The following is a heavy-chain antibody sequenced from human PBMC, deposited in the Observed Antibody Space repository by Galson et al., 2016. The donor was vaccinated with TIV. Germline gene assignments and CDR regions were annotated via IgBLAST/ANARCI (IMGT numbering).Heavy chain of an antibody. CDR3: ARLPSYYGSGNHWFDP. D-gene: IGHD3-10*01. CDR1: GGIFRSYA. Sequence: SVKVSCKVSGGIFRSYAISWVRQAPGQGLEWMGRIIAIFGTADYAQKFQGRVTITADESTNTAYMELSSLGSEDTAVYYCARLPSYYGSGNHWFDPWGQGTLVTVSS. V-gene: IGHV1-69*13. CDR2: IIAIFGTA. J-gene: IGHJ5*02.